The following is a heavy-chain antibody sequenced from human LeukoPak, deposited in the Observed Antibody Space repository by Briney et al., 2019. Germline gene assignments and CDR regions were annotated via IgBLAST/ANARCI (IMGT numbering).Heavy chain of an antibody. Sequence: PSETLSLTCIVSGGSISTYYWNWIRQPPGKGLELIGYIYHSGSTNYNPSLQSRVTISVDTSKNQFSLNLNSVTAADTAVYYCARGGAARLHFQNWGQGTLVTVSS. V-gene: IGHV4-59*01. D-gene: IGHD6-6*01. CDR3: ARGGAARLHFQN. CDR2: IYHSGST. CDR1: GGSISTYY. J-gene: IGHJ1*01.